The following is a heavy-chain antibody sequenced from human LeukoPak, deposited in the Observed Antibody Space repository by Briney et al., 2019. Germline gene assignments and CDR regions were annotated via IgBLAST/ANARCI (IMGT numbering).Heavy chain of an antibody. CDR3: ARVNSWTEEPDTGLDY. CDR2: INHSGST. D-gene: IGHD1-14*01. J-gene: IGHJ4*02. V-gene: IGHV4-34*01. Sequence: TSSETLSLTCAVYGGSFSGYYWSWIRQPPGKGLEWIGEINHSGSTNYNPSLKSRVTISVDTSKNQFSLKLSSVTAADTAVYYCARVNSWTEEPDTGLDYWGQGTLVTVSS. CDR1: GGSFSGYY.